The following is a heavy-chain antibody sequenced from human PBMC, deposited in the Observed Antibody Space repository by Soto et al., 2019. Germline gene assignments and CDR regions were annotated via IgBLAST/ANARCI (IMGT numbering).Heavy chain of an antibody. J-gene: IGHJ4*02. Sequence: EVQLLESGGGLVQPGGSLRLSCAASGFTFSSYAMSWVRQAPGKGLEWVSAISGSGGSTYYADSVKGRFTISRDNSKNTLYLHMNSLRAEDTAVYYCAKQGRTIFGVVIRPDYFDYWGQGTLVTVSS. CDR1: GFTFSSYA. CDR2: ISGSGGST. CDR3: AKQGRTIFGVVIRPDYFDY. V-gene: IGHV3-23*01. D-gene: IGHD3-3*01.